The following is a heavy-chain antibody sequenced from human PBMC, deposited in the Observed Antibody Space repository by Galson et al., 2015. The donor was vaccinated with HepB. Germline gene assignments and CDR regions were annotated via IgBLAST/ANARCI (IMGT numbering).Heavy chain of an antibody. V-gene: IGHV3-48*04. CDR2: ITSSSTTI. CDR3: ARDRPVAGINDY. J-gene: IGHJ4*02. Sequence: SLRLSCAASGFTFSSYSMNWVRQAPGKGLEWVSFITSSSTTIYYADSVKGRFTISRDNAKNSLYLQMNSLRAEDTAVYYCARDRPVAGINDYWGQETLVTVSS. CDR1: GFTFSSYS. D-gene: IGHD6-19*01.